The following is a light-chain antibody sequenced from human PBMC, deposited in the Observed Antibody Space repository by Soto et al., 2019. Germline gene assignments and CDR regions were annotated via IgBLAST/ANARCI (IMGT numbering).Light chain of an antibody. CDR2: EVI. V-gene: IGLV2-14*01. CDR3: GSYTSASTLV. J-gene: IGLJ1*01. Sequence: QSVLTQPASVSGSPGQSITISCTGTSSDVGAYNYVSWYQQHPGKAPKLMIYEVINRPSGVSNRFSGSKSGNTASLTISGLQAEDGADYYCGSYTSASTLVFGTGTKVTVL. CDR1: SSDVGAYNY.